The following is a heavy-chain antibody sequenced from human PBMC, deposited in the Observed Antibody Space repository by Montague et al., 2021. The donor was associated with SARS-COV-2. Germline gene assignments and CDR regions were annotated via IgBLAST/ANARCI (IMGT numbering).Heavy chain of an antibody. CDR2: IYATGSA. D-gene: IGHD2-15*01. Sequence: TLSLTCTVSGVSVSSRSHFWSWIRQPAGKGLGWIGHIYATGSAKYNPSLESRVTISVDTSNNQFSLRLNSVTAADTAVYYCTRVVVVVPASPAPTLFDPWGQGILVTVSS. V-gene: IGHV4-61*09. CDR1: GVSVSSRSHF. J-gene: IGHJ5*02. CDR3: TRVVVVVPASPAPTLFDP.